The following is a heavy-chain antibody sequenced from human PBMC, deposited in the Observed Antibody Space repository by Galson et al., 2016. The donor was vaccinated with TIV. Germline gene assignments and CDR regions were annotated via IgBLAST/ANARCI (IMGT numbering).Heavy chain of an antibody. CDR2: IIPLFGEA. CDR3: AKCRNTAMDTYYYYYGLDV. J-gene: IGHJ6*02. CDR1: GGTFSSFV. D-gene: IGHD5-18*01. V-gene: IGHV1-69*13. Sequence: SVKVSCKASGGTFSSFVVTWVRQAPGQGLEWMGGIIPLFGEAHYAQKFQGRVTISADESTSTVYMELRSLRSGDTAVYYCAKCRNTAMDTYYYYYGLDVWGQGPTVTVSS.